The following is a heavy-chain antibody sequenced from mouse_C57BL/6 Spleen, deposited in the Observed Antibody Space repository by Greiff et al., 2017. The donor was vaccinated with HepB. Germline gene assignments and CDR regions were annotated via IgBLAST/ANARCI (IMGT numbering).Heavy chain of an antibody. CDR1: GYTFTSYW. D-gene: IGHD1-1*01. CDR3: ARYYGSSYAMDY. J-gene: IGHJ4*01. V-gene: IGHV1-69*01. Sequence: QVQLQQPGAELVMPGASAKLSCKASGYTFTSYWMHWVKQRPGQGLEWIGEIDPSDSYTNYNQKFKGKSTLTVDKSSSTAYMQLSSLTSEDSAVYYCARYYGSSYAMDYWGQGTSVTVSS. CDR2: IDPSDSYT.